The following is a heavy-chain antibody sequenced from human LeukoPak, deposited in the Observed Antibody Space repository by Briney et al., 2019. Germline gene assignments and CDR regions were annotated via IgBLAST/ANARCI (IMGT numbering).Heavy chain of an antibody. J-gene: IGHJ5*02. CDR1: GGSISSYY. V-gene: IGHV4-59*01. CDR3: ASGYCGGDCNWFDP. Sequence: SATLSLTCTVSGGSISSYYWSWIRQPPGKGLEWIGYIYYSGSTNYNPSLKSRVTISVDTSKNQFSLKLSSVTAADTAVYYCASGYCGGDCNWFDPWGQGTLVTVSS. CDR2: IYYSGST. D-gene: IGHD2-21*02.